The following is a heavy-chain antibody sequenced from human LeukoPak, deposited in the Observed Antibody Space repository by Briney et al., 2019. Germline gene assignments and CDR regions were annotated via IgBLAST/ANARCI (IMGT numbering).Heavy chain of an antibody. J-gene: IGHJ3*02. CDR3: ARDLLTPVAFDI. CDR1: GFTFSSYE. D-gene: IGHD1-14*01. CDR2: ISSSGSTI. V-gene: IGHV3-48*03. Sequence: GGSLRLSCAASGFTFSSYEMNWVRQAPGKGLEWVSYISSSGSTIYYADSVKGRFTISRDNAKNSLYLQMNSLRAEDTAVYYCARDLLTPVAFDIWGQGTMVTVSS.